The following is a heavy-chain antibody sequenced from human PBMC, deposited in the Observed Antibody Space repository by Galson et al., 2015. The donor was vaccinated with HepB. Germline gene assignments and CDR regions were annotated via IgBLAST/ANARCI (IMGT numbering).Heavy chain of an antibody. D-gene: IGHD2-15*01. CDR3: ARGYCSGGSCPRYYYYYYGMDV. CDR2: IWYDGSNK. V-gene: IGHV3-33*08. J-gene: IGHJ6*02. Sequence: SLRLSCAASGFTFSSYAMSWVRQAPGKGLEWVAVIWYDGSNKYYADSVKGRFTISRDNSKNTLYLQMNSLRAEDTAVYYCARGYCSGGSCPRYYYYYYGMDVWGQGTTVTVS. CDR1: GFTFSSYA.